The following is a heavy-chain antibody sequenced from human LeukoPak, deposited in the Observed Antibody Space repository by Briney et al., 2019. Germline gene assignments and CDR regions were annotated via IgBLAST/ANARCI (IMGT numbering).Heavy chain of an antibody. CDR1: GGSSSGYY. D-gene: IGHD3-10*01. CDR2: INHSGST. Sequence: SETLSLTCAVYGGSSSGYYWSWIRQPPGKGLEWIGEINHSGSTNYNPSLKSRVTISVDTSKNQFSLKLSSVTAADTAVYYCARPTRGVVDYWGQGTLVTVSS. CDR3: ARPTRGVVDY. J-gene: IGHJ4*02. V-gene: IGHV4-34*01.